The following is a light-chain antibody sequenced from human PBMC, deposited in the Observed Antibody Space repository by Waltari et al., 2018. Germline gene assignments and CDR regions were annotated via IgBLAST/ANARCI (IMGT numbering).Light chain of an antibody. J-gene: IGKJ1*01. Sequence: EIVITQSPATLSVFPGERATLSCRASQSIRSNLAWYQHKPGQAPRLVIYGASTRATGIPARFSGSGSGTEYTLTISSLQSEDFAVYFCQQYDNWLGTFGQGTKVEIK. CDR3: QQYDNWLGT. CDR1: QSIRSN. CDR2: GAS. V-gene: IGKV3-15*01.